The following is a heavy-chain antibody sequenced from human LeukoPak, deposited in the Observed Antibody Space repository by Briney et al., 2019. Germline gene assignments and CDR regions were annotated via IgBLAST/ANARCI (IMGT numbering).Heavy chain of an antibody. V-gene: IGHV3-30*18. J-gene: IGHJ4*02. Sequence: GGSLRLSCAASGFTFSSYGMHWVRQAPGKGLEWVAVISYDGSNKYYADSVKGRFTISRDNSKNTLYLQMTSLRAEDTAVYYCAKGLWFGGMGVDYWGQGTLVTVSS. CDR3: AKGLWFGGMGVDY. D-gene: IGHD3-10*01. CDR2: ISYDGSNK. CDR1: GFTFSSYG.